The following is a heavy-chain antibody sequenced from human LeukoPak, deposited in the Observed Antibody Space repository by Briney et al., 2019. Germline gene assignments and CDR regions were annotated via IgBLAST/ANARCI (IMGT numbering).Heavy chain of an antibody. V-gene: IGHV5-51*01. CDR1: GYSFTSYW. D-gene: IGHD3-22*01. CDR2: IYPGNSNT. J-gene: IGHJ4*02. CDR3: ARQGGYDSRGYPLDY. Sequence: GESLQISCKGSGYSFTSYWIGWVRQMPGKGLELMGIIYPGNSNTTYSPSFQGQITISADKSISTAYLQWSSLKASDTAMYYCARQGGYDSRGYPLDYWGQGTLVTVSS.